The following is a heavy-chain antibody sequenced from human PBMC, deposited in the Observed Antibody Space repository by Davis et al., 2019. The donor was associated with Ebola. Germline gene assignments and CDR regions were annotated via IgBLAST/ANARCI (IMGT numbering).Heavy chain of an antibody. V-gene: IGHV1-2*04. Sequence: ASVTVSCLACRYTFTGYYIHWVRQAPGQGLERMGWINPNSGDTKYSQKFQGWVTMTRDTPISTAYMELNRLTSDDTAVYYCARDRVCSGATCYAYFDFWGQGTLVTVSS. CDR2: INPNSGDT. J-gene: IGHJ4*02. CDR1: RYTFTGYY. CDR3: ARDRVCSGATCYAYFDF. D-gene: IGHD2-15*01.